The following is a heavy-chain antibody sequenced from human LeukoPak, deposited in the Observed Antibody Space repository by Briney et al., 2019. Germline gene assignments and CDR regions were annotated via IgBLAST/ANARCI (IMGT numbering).Heavy chain of an antibody. J-gene: IGHJ4*02. V-gene: IGHV1-8*03. Sequence: ASVKVSCKASVYTFTSYDINWVRQATGQGLEWMGWMNPNSGNTGYAQKFQGRVTITRNTSISTAYMELSSLRSEDTAVYYCVRWGASYSSGWYEVYWRQGTLVTVSS. CDR1: VYTFTSYD. CDR2: MNPNSGNT. D-gene: IGHD6-19*01. CDR3: VRWGASYSSGWYEVY.